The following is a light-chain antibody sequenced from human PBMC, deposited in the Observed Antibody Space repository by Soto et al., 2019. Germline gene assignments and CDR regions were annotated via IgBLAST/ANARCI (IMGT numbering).Light chain of an antibody. CDR3: SSYTSSRAYV. Sequence: QSALTQPASVSGSPGQSITISCTGTSSDVGGYNYVSWYQQQSGKAPKLMIHEVSNRPSGVSNRFSGSKSGNTASLTISGLQAGDEADYYCSSYTSSRAYVFGIGTKVP. CDR2: EVS. V-gene: IGLV2-14*01. J-gene: IGLJ1*01. CDR1: SSDVGGYNY.